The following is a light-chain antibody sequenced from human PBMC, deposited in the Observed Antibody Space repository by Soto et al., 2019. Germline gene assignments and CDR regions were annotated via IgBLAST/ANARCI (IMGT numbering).Light chain of an antibody. Sequence: DTVMTESPDSLAVSLGERATINCKSSQSVLYSSNNKNYLAWYQQKPGQPPKLLISWASTRESGVPDRFSGSGSGTDFTITINSVQAEDVAVYYCQQFYNTPQYTFGQGTRLEIK. CDR3: QQFYNTPQYT. J-gene: IGKJ2*01. CDR1: QSVLYSSNNKNY. CDR2: WAS. V-gene: IGKV4-1*01.